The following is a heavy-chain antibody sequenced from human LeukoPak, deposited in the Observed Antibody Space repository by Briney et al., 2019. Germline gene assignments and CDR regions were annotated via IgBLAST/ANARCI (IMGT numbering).Heavy chain of an antibody. D-gene: IGHD3-10*01. CDR3: GKAVGLWGMTRLFDT. J-gene: IGHJ5*01. CDR2: ISTDSGVTT. V-gene: IGHV3-23*01. Sequence: GGSLRLSCAPSGFTFSSYAMTWVRQAPGKGLEWVSIISTDSGVTTYYADSVKGPSAISRDKSKNKLYLQMNSLTADYTAVYYCGKAVGLWGMTRLFDTWGQGAPVTVSS. CDR1: GFTFSSYA.